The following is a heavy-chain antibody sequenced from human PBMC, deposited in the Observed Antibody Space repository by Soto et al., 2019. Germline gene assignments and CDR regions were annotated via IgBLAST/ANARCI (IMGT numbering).Heavy chain of an antibody. Sequence: PGGSLRLSCAASGFTFSSYGMHWVRQAPGKGLEWVAVIWDDGSNKYYADSVKGRFTISRDNSKNTVYLQMNSLRAEDTAVYYCARGDRIGYCSGGSCFPSYLGYWGQGTLVTVSS. V-gene: IGHV3-33*01. CDR3: ARGDRIGYCSGGSCFPSYLGY. CDR2: IWDDGSNK. D-gene: IGHD2-15*01. CDR1: GFTFSSYG. J-gene: IGHJ4*02.